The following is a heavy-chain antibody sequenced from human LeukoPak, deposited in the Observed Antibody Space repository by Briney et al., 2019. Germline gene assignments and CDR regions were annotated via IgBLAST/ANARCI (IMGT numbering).Heavy chain of an antibody. D-gene: IGHD6-19*01. CDR2: IYYSGST. CDR3: AGLPRYSSGWYHWYFDL. V-gene: IGHV4-59*08. CDR1: GGSISSYY. J-gene: IGHJ2*01. Sequence: SETLSLTCTVSGGSISSYYWSWIRQPPGKGLEWIGYIYYSGSTNYNPSLKSRVTISVDTSKNQFSLKLSSVTAADTAVYYCAGLPRYSSGWYHWYFDLWGRGTLVTVSS.